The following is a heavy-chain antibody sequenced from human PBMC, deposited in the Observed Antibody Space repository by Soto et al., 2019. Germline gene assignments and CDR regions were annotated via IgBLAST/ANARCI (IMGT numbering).Heavy chain of an antibody. CDR1: GYTCNAYY. V-gene: IGHV1-2*02. CDR2: INPNSGDT. Sequence: ASVKVSCKASGYTCNAYYIHWVRQAPGQGLEWVGRINPNSGDTTYTQKFEGKVTMTRDTSISTAYLELTGLRSDDTAIYYCARDPSHLYNFDYWGKGHRITVSS. CDR3: ARDPSHLYNFDY. D-gene: IGHD2-2*02. J-gene: IGHJ4*02.